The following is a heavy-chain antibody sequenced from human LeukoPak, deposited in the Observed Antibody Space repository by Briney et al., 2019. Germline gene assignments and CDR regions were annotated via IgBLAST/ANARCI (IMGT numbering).Heavy chain of an antibody. CDR2: IIPILGIA. J-gene: IGHJ4*02. V-gene: IGHV1-69*02. D-gene: IGHD3-3*01. CDR3: ASLQKGATADFDY. CDR1: GFTFSSYT. Sequence: GRSLRLSCAASGFTFSSYTISWVRQAPGQGLEWMGRIIPILGIANYAQKFQGRVTITADKSTSTAYMELSSLRSEDTAVYYCASLQKGATADFDYWGQGTLVTVSS.